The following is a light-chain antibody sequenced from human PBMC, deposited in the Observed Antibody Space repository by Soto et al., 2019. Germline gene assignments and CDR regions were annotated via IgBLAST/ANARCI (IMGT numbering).Light chain of an antibody. J-gene: IGKJ1*01. Sequence: EIVLTQSPATLSLSPGGRATLSCRASQSVSSYLAWYQQKPGQAPRLLIYGASTRATGIPARFSGSGSGTEFTLTISSLQSEDFAVYHCQQYNNWPRTFGQGTKVDIK. CDR3: QQYNNWPRT. CDR2: GAS. V-gene: IGKV3-15*01. CDR1: QSVSSY.